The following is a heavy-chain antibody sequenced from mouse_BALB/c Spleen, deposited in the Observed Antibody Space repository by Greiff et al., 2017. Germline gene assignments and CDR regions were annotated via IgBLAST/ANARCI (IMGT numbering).Heavy chain of an antibody. Sequence: EVKLQESGGGLVKPGGSLKLSCAASGFTFSSYAMSWVRQTPEKRLEWVASISSGGSTYYPDSVKGRFTISRDNARNILYLQMSSLRSEDTAMYYCARWDGYYTPFAYWGQGTLVTVSA. V-gene: IGHV5-6-5*01. CDR2: ISSGGST. D-gene: IGHD2-3*01. J-gene: IGHJ3*01. CDR3: ARWDGYYTPFAY. CDR1: GFTFSSYA.